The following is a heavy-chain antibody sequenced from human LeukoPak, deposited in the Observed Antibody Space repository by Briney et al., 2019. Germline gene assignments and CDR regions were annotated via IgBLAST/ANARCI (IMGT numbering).Heavy chain of an antibody. Sequence: GGSLRLPCAASGFTFSSYAMSWVRQAPGKGLEWVSAISGSGGSTYYADSVKGRFTISRDNSKNTLYLQMNSLRAEDTAVYYCAKGGLNWNYYYYWGQGTLVTVSS. V-gene: IGHV3-23*01. CDR3: AKGGLNWNYYYY. CDR2: ISGSGGST. CDR1: GFTFSSYA. D-gene: IGHD1-1*01. J-gene: IGHJ4*02.